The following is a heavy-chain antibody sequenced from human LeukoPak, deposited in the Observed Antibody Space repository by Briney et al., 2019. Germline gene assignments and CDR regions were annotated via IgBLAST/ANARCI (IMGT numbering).Heavy chain of an antibody. D-gene: IGHD2-2*01. J-gene: IGHJ4*02. CDR1: GGSISSYY. Sequence: SETLSLTCTVSGGSISSYYWSWIRQPPGKGLEWIGYIHYSGSTNYNPSLKSRVTISVDTSKNQFSLKLSSVTAADTAVYYCARDSLLGTSRYSGYYFDYWGQGTLVTVSS. CDR2: IHYSGST. V-gene: IGHV4-59*01. CDR3: ARDSLLGTSRYSGYYFDY.